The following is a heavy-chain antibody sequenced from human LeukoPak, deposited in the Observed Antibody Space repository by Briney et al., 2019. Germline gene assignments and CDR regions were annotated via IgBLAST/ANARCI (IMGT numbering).Heavy chain of an antibody. D-gene: IGHD6-13*01. CDR1: GSSFTSYG. Sequence: GASGKVTCKGSGSSFTSYGISWVRQAPGQGLEWVGRISAYNGNTNYAQKLQGRVTMTTDTSTSTAYIELRSLRSDDTAVYYCAGGYPYSSSWYSEYFQHWGQGTLVTVSS. CDR2: ISAYNGNT. V-gene: IGHV1-18*04. CDR3: AGGYPYSSSWYSEYFQH. J-gene: IGHJ1*01.